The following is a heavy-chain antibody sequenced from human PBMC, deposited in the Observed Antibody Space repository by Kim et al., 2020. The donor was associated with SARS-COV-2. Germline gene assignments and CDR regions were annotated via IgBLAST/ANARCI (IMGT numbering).Heavy chain of an antibody. CDR3: ARAAYYDILTGSYYFDY. CDR2: IWYDGSNK. CDR1: GLTFSSYG. Sequence: GGSLRLSCAASGLTFSSYGMHWVRQAPGKGLEWVAVIWYDGSNKYYADSVKGRFTISRDNSKNTLYLQMNSLRAEDTAVYYCARAAYYDILTGSYYFDYWGQGTLVTVSS. V-gene: IGHV3-33*01. J-gene: IGHJ4*02. D-gene: IGHD3-9*01.